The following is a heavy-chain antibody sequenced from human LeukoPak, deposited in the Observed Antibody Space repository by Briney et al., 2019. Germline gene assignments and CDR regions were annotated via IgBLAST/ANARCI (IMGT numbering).Heavy chain of an antibody. Sequence: GGSLRLSCAASGFTVSSNYMSWVRQAPGKGLEWVSVIYSGGSTYYADSVKGRFTISRDNSKNTLYLQMNSLRAEDTAVYYCARDRDGNSAFDYWGQGTLVTVSS. CDR1: GFTVSSNY. CDR2: IYSGGST. D-gene: IGHD4-23*01. CDR3: ARDRDGNSAFDY. J-gene: IGHJ4*02. V-gene: IGHV3-53*05.